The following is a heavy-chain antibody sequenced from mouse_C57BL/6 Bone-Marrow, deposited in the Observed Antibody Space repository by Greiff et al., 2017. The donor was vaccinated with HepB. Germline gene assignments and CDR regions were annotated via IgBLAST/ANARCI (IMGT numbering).Heavy chain of an antibody. Sequence: EVQRVESGGDLVKPGGSLKLSCAASGFTFSSYGMSWVRQTPDKRLEWVATISSGGSYTYYPDSVKGRFTISRDNAKNTLYLQMSSLKSEDTAMYYCARHRLTTVVATYYFDYWGQGTTLTVSS. CDR2: ISSGGSYT. CDR1: GFTFSSYG. J-gene: IGHJ2*01. CDR3: ARHRLTTVVATYYFDY. V-gene: IGHV5-6*01. D-gene: IGHD1-1*01.